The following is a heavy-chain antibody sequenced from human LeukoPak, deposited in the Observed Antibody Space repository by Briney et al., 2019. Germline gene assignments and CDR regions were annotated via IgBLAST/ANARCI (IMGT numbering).Heavy chain of an antibody. CDR1: GYSFTSYW. Sequence: GESLKISCKGSGYSFTSYWIGWVRQMPGKGLEWMGIIYPGDSDTRYSPSFQGQVTISADRSISTAYLQWSSLKASDTAMYYRARHGRSIFGVVINDYWGQGTLVTVSS. CDR2: IYPGDSDT. V-gene: IGHV5-51*01. D-gene: IGHD3-3*01. CDR3: ARHGRSIFGVVINDY. J-gene: IGHJ4*02.